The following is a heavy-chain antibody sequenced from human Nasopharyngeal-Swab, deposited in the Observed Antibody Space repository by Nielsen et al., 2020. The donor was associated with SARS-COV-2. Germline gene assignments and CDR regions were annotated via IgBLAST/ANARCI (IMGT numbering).Heavy chain of an antibody. V-gene: IGHV5-51*01. Sequence: GESLKISCKGSGYSFTSYWIGWVRQMPGKGLEWMGIIYPGDSDTRHSPSFQGQVTISADKSISTAYLQWSSLKASDTAMYYCARLGGYCSSTSCYLGDYYMDVWGKGTTVTVSS. CDR2: IYPGDSDT. CDR3: ARLGGYCSSTSCYLGDYYMDV. D-gene: IGHD2-2*03. CDR1: GYSFTSYW. J-gene: IGHJ6*03.